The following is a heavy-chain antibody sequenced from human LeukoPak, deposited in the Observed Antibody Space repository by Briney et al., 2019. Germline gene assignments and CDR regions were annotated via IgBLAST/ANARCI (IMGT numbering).Heavy chain of an antibody. CDR1: GYTFTCYY. D-gene: IGHD6-13*01. V-gene: IGHV1-46*01. CDR3: ARDGIGLAAAGTDY. Sequence: GASVKVSCKASGYTFTCYYMHWVRQAPGQGLEWMGIINPSGGSTSYAQKFQGRVTMTRDMSTSTAYMELSSLRSEDTAVYYCARDGIGLAAAGTDYWGQGTLVTVSS. CDR2: INPSGGST. J-gene: IGHJ4*02.